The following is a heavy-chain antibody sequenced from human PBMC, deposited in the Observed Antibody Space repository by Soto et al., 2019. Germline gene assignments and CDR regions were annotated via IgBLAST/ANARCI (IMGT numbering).Heavy chain of an antibody. CDR3: ARDLTCYYDSSGYFDY. CDR1: GFTFSSYS. J-gene: IGHJ4*02. CDR2: ISSSSSYI. V-gene: IGHV3-21*01. D-gene: IGHD3-22*01. Sequence: GGSLRLSCAASGFTFSSYSMNWVRQAPGKGLEWVSSISSSSSYIYYADSVKGRFTISRDNAKNSLYLQMNSLRAEDTAVYYCARDLTCYYDSSGYFDYWGQGTLVTVSS.